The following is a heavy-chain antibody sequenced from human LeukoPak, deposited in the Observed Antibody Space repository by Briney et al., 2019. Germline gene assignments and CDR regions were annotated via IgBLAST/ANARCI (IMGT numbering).Heavy chain of an antibody. CDR1: GGSLSSYY. J-gene: IGHJ3*02. V-gene: IGHV4-4*07. CDR3: ARASDSCSGGSCYPDAFDI. CDR2: IYTSEST. D-gene: IGHD2-15*01. Sequence: SETLSLTCTVSGGSLSSYYWSWIRQPAGKGLEWIGRIYTSESTNYNPSLKSRVTMSVDTSKNQFSLKLTSVTAADTAVYYCARASDSCSGGSCYPDAFDIWGQGAMVTVSS.